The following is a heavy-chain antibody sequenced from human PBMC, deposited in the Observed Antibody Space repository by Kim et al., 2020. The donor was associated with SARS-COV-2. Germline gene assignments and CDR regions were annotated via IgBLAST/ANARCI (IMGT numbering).Heavy chain of an antibody. CDR2: ISSSGSTI. J-gene: IGHJ4*02. Sequence: GGSLRLSCAASGFTFSDYYMSWIRQAPGKGLEWVSYISSSGSTIYYADSVKGRFTISRDNAKNSLYLQMNSLRAEDTAVYYCANLRYFEPFDYWGQGTLVTVSS. D-gene: IGHD3-9*01. CDR1: GFTFSDYY. CDR3: ANLRYFEPFDY. V-gene: IGHV3-11*04.